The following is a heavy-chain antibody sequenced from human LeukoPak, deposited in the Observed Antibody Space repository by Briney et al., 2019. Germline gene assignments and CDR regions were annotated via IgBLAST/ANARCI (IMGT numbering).Heavy chain of an antibody. V-gene: IGHV1-24*01. CDR2: FDPEDGET. CDR3: ARMDIVVVPVALFDP. CDR1: GYTLTELS. J-gene: IGHJ5*02. Sequence: ASVKVSCKVSGYTLTELSMHWVRQAPGKGLEWMGGFDPEDGETIYAQKFQGRVTMTTDTSTSTAYMELRSLRSDDTAVYYCARMDIVVVPVALFDPWGQGTLVTVSS. D-gene: IGHD2-2*03.